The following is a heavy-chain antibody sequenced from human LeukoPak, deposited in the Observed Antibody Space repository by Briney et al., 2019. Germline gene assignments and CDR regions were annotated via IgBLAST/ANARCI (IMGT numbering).Heavy chain of an antibody. V-gene: IGHV4-30-2*01. Sequence: SETLSLTCTVSGGSISSGGYYWSWIRQPPGKGLEWIGYIYHSGSTYYNPSLKSRVTISVDRSKNQFSLNLNSVTAADTAVYYCATSVSGYSFDYWGQGTLVTVSS. D-gene: IGHD1-26*01. CDR2: IYHSGST. CDR3: ATSVSGYSFDY. J-gene: IGHJ4*02. CDR1: GGSISSGGYY.